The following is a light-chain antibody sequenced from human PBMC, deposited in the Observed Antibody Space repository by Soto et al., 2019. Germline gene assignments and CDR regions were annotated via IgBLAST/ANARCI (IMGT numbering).Light chain of an antibody. CDR2: SNN. Sequence: QSVLTQPPSASGTPGQRVTISCSGSSSNIGRNAVNWYQQLPGTAPKLLIYSNNQRPSGVPDRFSGSKSGTSASLAISGLQSEDEADYYCEAWDDSLNGYVFGTGTKLTVL. J-gene: IGLJ1*01. CDR3: EAWDDSLNGYV. CDR1: SSNIGRNA. V-gene: IGLV1-44*01.